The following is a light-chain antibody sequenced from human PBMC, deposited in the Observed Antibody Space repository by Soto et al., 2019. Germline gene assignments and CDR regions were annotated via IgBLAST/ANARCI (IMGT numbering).Light chain of an antibody. CDR3: QTWGTGIRV. Sequence: QPVLTQSPSASASLVASVKLTCTLSSGHGSYAIAWHQQQPEKGPRYLMKVNSDGSHSKGDGIPDRFSGSSSGAERYLTITSLQSEDEADYYSQTWGTGIRVFGGGTKLTVL. V-gene: IGLV4-69*01. J-gene: IGLJ3*02. CDR1: SGHGSYA. CDR2: VNSDGSH.